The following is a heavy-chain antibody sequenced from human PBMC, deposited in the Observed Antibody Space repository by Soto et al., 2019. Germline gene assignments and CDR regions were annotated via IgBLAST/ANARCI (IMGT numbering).Heavy chain of an antibody. CDR1: GYTFTNYY. CDR3: AILSFGELYYFDY. V-gene: IGHV1-46*01. Sequence: QVQLVQSGAEVKKPGASARVSCKASGYTFTNYYMHWVRQAPGQGLEWMGIIRPGGGSTSYAQKFQGRVTMTADTSTSTVYMELSSLRSEDTAVYYCAILSFGELYYFDYWGQGTLVTVSS. J-gene: IGHJ4*02. D-gene: IGHD3-10*01. CDR2: IRPGGGST.